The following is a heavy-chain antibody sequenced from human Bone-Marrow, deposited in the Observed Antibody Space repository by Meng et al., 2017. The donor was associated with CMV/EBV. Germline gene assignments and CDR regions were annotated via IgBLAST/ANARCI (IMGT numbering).Heavy chain of an antibody. CDR3: ARDGPWFDP. V-gene: IGHV3-74*01. J-gene: IGHJ5*02. CDR2: INSDGSST. Sequence: LSLSFAASGLTFSSYWMHWVRQAPEKGLVWVSRINSDGSSTNYADSVKGRFTISRDNAKNTLYLQMNSLRAEDTAVYYCARDGPWFDPWGQGTLVTVSS. CDR1: GLTFSSYW.